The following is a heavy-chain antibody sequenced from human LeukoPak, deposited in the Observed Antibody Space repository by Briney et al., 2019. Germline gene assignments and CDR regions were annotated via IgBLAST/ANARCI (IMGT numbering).Heavy chain of an antibody. CDR3: ARQLRYFDWPRDTIDY. Sequence: ASVKVSCKASGYTFTGYFMHWVRQAPGQGLGWMGWINPNSGGTNYVRKFQGRVTRTSDTSTSTAYMELSRLRSDATAVYYWARQLRYFDWPRDTIDYWGQGTLVTVSS. CDR2: INPNSGGT. J-gene: IGHJ4*02. D-gene: IGHD3-9*01. V-gene: IGHV1-2*02. CDR1: GYTFTGYF.